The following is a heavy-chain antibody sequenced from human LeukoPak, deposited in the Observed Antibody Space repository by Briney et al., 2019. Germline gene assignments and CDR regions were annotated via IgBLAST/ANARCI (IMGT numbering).Heavy chain of an antibody. CDR1: GFTFSSYS. CDR2: ISSSSSYI. Sequence: GGSLRLPCAASGFTFSSYSMNWVRQAPGKGLEWVSSISSSSSYIYYADSVKGRFTISRDNSKNTLYLQMNSLRAEDTAVYYCARVDWDYYYGMDVWGQGTTVTVSS. CDR3: ARVDWDYYYGMDV. V-gene: IGHV3-21*01. J-gene: IGHJ6*02. D-gene: IGHD2-21*01.